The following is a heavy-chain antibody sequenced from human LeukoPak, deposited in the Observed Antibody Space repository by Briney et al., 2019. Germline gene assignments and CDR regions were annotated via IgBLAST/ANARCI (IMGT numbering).Heavy chain of an antibody. D-gene: IGHD3-10*02. V-gene: IGHV3-48*01. CDR2: ISSSSSTI. J-gene: IGHJ6*04. Sequence: GGSLRLSCAASGFTFSTYNMNWVRQAPGKGLEWVSYISSSSSTIYYADSVKGRFTISRDNAKNSLYLQMNSLRAEDTAVYYCAELGITMIGGVWGKGTTVTISS. CDR1: GFTFSTYN. CDR3: AELGITMIGGV.